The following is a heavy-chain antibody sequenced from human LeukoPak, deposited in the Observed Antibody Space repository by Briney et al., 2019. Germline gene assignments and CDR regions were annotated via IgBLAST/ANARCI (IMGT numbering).Heavy chain of an antibody. V-gene: IGHV4-34*01. CDR1: GGSFSGYY. Sequence: SETLSLTCAVYGGSFSGYYWSWIRQPPGKGLEWIGEINHSGSTNYNPSLKSRVTISVDTSKNQFSLKLSSVTAADTAVYYCARDRGTMVRGVPYYYYMDVWGKGTTVTVSS. CDR2: INHSGST. D-gene: IGHD3-10*01. CDR3: ARDRGTMVRGVPYYYYMDV. J-gene: IGHJ6*03.